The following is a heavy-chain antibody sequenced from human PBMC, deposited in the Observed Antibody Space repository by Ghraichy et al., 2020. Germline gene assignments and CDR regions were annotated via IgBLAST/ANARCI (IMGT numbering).Heavy chain of an antibody. Sequence: ASVKVSCKASGYTFTSYGISWVRQAPGQGLEWMGWISAYNGNTNYAQKLQGRVTMTTDTSTSTAYMELRSLRSDDTAVYYCARDGVIPRVVVAATRLDYWRQGTLVTVSS. D-gene: IGHD2-15*01. CDR2: ISAYNGNT. CDR1: GYTFTSYG. V-gene: IGHV1-18*01. CDR3: ARDGVIPRVVVAATRLDY. J-gene: IGHJ4*02.